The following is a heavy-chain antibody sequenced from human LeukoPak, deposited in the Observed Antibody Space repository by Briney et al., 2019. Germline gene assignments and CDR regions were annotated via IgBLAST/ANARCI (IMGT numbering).Heavy chain of an antibody. CDR3: ARDLASCAGDCYSDGFDY. D-gene: IGHD2-21*02. Sequence: PSETLSLTCTVSGYSISSGYYWGWIRQSPGKGLEWIGSIYHGGSTYYNPSLRSRVIVSVDTSNNQFSLKMSSVTAADTAVYYCARDLASCAGDCYSDGFDYWGQGALVTVSS. CDR2: IYHGGST. J-gene: IGHJ4*02. CDR1: GYSISSGYY. V-gene: IGHV4-38-2*02.